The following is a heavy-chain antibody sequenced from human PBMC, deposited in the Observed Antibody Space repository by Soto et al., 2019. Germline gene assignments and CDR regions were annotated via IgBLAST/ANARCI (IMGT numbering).Heavy chain of an antibody. D-gene: IGHD3-10*01. V-gene: IGHV1-69*13. CDR2: IIPIFGTA. CDR1: GGTFSSYA. Sequence: SVKVSCKASGGTFSSYAISWVRQAPGQGLEWMGGIIPIFGTANYEQKFQGRVTITADESTSTAYMELSSLRSEDTAVYYCASSAPGAASLLAFYYNCWGQGTLLTVSS. CDR3: ASSAPGAASLLAFYYNC. J-gene: IGHJ4*02.